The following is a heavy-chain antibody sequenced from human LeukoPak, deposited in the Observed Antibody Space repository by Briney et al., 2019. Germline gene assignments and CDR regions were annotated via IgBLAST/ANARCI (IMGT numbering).Heavy chain of an antibody. V-gene: IGHV3-23*01. D-gene: IGHD6-6*01. CDR2: ISGSGGST. J-gene: IGHJ4*02. CDR3: AKDLGILPEHSSSSGFDY. CDR1: GFSVINAW. Sequence: GGSLRLSCAASGFSVINAWMSWVRQAPGKGLEWVSAISGSGGSTYYADSVKGRFTISRDNSKNTLYLQMNSLRAEDTAVYYCAKDLGILPEHSSSSGFDYWGQGTLVTVSS.